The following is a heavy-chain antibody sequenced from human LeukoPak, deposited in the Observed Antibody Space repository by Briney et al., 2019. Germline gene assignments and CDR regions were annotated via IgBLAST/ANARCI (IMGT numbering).Heavy chain of an antibody. J-gene: IGHJ4*02. D-gene: IGHD1-20*01. V-gene: IGHV4-39*07. Sequence: SETLSLTCTISGGSISSSSYYWSWIRQPPGKGLEWIGEINHSGSTNYNPSLKSRVTISVDTSKNQFSLKLSSVTAADTAVYYCARRITGTVWVFDYWGQGTLVTVSS. CDR1: GGSISSSSYY. CDR3: ARRITGTVWVFDY. CDR2: INHSGST.